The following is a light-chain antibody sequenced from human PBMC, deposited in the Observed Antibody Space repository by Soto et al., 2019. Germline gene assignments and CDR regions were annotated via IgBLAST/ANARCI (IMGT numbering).Light chain of an antibody. Sequence: DIQMTQSPSSLSASAGDRVTITCRASENIRTYLNWYQQKPGKAPEVLIYVASKLQSGVPLRFSGSGSGTDFTLNITRVQPEDFATYYCQQTFGTPRTFGQGTKVEI. CDR1: ENIRTY. J-gene: IGKJ1*01. CDR3: QQTFGTPRT. V-gene: IGKV1-39*01. CDR2: VAS.